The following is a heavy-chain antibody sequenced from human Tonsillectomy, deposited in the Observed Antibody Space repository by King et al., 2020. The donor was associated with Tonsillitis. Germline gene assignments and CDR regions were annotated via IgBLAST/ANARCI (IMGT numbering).Heavy chain of an antibody. CDR1: GYTCTYYY. D-gene: IGHD3-16*01. CDR2: INGNSGGT. V-gene: IGHV1-2*02. Sequence: VQLVQSGTEVKKPGASVKVSCKASGYTCTYYYTQWVRQAPGQGLEWMGCINGNSGGTSRSQTFQGRVTMTRDTSISTAYMELSGLTSDDTAVYYCAREERGGFFDFWGQGTLVTVSA. J-gene: IGHJ4*02. CDR3: AREERGGFFDF.